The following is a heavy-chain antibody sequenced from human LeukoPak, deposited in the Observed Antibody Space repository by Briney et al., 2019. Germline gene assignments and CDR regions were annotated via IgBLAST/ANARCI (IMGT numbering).Heavy chain of an antibody. Sequence: GASVKVSCKASGGTFSSYAISWVRQAPGQGLEWMGRIIPIFGTANYAQKFQGRVTITTDESTSTAYMELSSLRSEDTAVYYCARGTYGDYDYWGQGALVTVSS. J-gene: IGHJ4*02. D-gene: IGHD4-17*01. V-gene: IGHV1-69*05. CDR1: GGTFSSYA. CDR2: IIPIFGTA. CDR3: ARGTYGDYDY.